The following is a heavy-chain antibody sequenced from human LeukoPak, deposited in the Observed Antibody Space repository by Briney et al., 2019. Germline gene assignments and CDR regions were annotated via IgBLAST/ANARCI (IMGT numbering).Heavy chain of an antibody. CDR1: GFTVSSNY. D-gene: IGHD1-1*01. Sequence: GGSLRLSCAASGFTVSSNYMSRVRQAPGKGLEWVSVIYSGGSTYYADSVKGRFTISRDNSKNTLYLQMNSLRAEDTAVYYCTVSGDWNDGGFWSDPWGQGTLVTVSS. J-gene: IGHJ5*02. CDR2: IYSGGST. V-gene: IGHV3-53*01. CDR3: TVSGDWNDGGFWSDP.